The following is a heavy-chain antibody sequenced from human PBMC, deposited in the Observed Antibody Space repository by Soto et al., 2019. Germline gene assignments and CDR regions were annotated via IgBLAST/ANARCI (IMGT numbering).Heavy chain of an antibody. D-gene: IGHD6-19*01. CDR2: ISAYNGNT. Sequence: GASVKVSCKASGYTFTSYGISWVRQATGQGLEWMGWISAYNGNTNYAQKLQGRVTMTTDTSTSTAYMELRSLRSDYTAVYYCARDRMAGGRAFDIWGQGTMVTVSS. V-gene: IGHV1-18*04. CDR3: ARDRMAGGRAFDI. J-gene: IGHJ3*02. CDR1: GYTFTSYG.